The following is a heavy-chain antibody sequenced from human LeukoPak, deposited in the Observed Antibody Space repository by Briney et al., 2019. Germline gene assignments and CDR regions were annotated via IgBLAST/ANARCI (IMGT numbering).Heavy chain of an antibody. CDR3: ARARIIALRGITNMGFDP. J-gene: IGHJ5*02. D-gene: IGHD3-10*01. Sequence: ASVKVSCKASGYTFTSYAINWVRQAPGQGLEWMGWINTDTGNSTFAQDFTGRFVFSLETSVSTAYLQINNLKAEDTAVYYCARARIIALRGITNMGFDPWGQGTLVTVSS. CDR1: GYTFTSYA. V-gene: IGHV7-4-1*02. CDR2: INTDTGNS.